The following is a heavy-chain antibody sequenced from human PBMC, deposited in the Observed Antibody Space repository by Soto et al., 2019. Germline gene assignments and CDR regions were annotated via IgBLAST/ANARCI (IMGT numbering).Heavy chain of an antibody. D-gene: IGHD3-10*01. Sequence: GSLRLSCAASGFTFSSYSMNWVRQAPGKGLEWVSYISSSGRTIYYADSVKGRFTISRDNAKNSLYLQMNSLRAEDTAVYYCARPTYYYGSGSSEYYYYYGLDVWGQGTTVTVSS. CDR1: GFTFSSYS. V-gene: IGHV3-48*01. CDR3: ARPTYYYGSGSSEYYYYYGLDV. J-gene: IGHJ6*02. CDR2: ISSSGRTI.